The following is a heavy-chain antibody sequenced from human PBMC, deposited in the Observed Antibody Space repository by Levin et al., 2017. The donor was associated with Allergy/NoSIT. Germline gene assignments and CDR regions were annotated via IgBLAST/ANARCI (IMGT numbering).Heavy chain of an antibody. D-gene: IGHD3-22*01. Sequence: RASVKVSCKASGYTFTGYYMHWVRQAPGQGLEWMGWINPNSGGTNYAQKSQGRVTMTRDTSISTAYMELSRLRSDDTAVYYCARDLYYDSSGYNQINWFDPWGQGTLVTVSS. CDR3: ARDLYYDSSGYNQINWFDP. J-gene: IGHJ5*02. V-gene: IGHV1-2*02. CDR1: GYTFTGYY. CDR2: INPNSGGT.